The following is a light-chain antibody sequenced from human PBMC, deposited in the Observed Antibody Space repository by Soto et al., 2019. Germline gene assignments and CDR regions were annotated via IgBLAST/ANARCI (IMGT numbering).Light chain of an antibody. Sequence: QLVLTQSPSASASLGASVKLTCSLSSGHSNYAIAWHQQQPEKGPRYLMKVKSDGSHSKGDGIPDRFSGSSSGAERYLTISSLQSDDEADYYCQTWGSGIQVFGGGTKVTVL. V-gene: IGLV4-69*01. CDR3: QTWGSGIQV. J-gene: IGLJ2*01. CDR2: VKSDGSH. CDR1: SGHSNYA.